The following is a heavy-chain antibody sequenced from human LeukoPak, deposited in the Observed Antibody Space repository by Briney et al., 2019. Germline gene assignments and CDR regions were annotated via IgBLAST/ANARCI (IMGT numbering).Heavy chain of an antibody. CDR1: GFTFSTYS. Sequence: GGSLRLSCAASGFTFSTYSMKWVRQAPGKGLEWVSYISSSSSTIYYADSVRGRFTISRDNAKNSLYLQMNSLRAEDTAVYYCARVRGACDYWGQGTLVTVSS. CDR2: ISSSSSTI. V-gene: IGHV3-48*04. D-gene: IGHD3-10*01. J-gene: IGHJ4*02. CDR3: ARVRGACDY.